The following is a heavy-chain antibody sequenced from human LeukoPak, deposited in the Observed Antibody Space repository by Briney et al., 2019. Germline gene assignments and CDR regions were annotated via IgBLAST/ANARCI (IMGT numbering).Heavy chain of an antibody. CDR2: IFHSGST. V-gene: IGHV4-4*02. CDR1: GGSISSSTW. Sequence: SETLSLTCAVSGGSISSSTWWSWVRLPPGRGLEWIGEIFHSGSTNFNPSLKSRLTMSVDESKHEFSLKLTSVTAADTAVYYCARSLYYYDSSGYWFYYYYGMDVWGQGTTVTVSS. D-gene: IGHD3-22*01. J-gene: IGHJ6*02. CDR3: ARSLYYYDSSGYWFYYYYGMDV.